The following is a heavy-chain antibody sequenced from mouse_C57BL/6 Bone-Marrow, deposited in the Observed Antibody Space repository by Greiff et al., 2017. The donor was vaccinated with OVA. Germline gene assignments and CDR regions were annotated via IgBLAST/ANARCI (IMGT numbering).Heavy chain of an antibody. Sequence: DVQLQESGGGLVASGVCLKLSRAASLFTYIYYVMHWVRQAPEKGLEWVAYISSGSSTIYYADTVKGRFTISRDNAKNTLFLQMTSLRSEDTAMYYCARRFISPMDYWGQGTSVTVSS. D-gene: IGHD1-1*01. V-gene: IGHV5-17*01. CDR3: ARRFISPMDY. CDR2: ISSGSSTI. J-gene: IGHJ4*01. CDR1: LFTYIYYV.